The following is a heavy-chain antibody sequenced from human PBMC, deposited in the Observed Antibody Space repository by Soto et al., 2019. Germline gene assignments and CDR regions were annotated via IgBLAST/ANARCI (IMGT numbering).Heavy chain of an antibody. V-gene: IGHV1-3*01. CDR1: GYTFTSYA. D-gene: IGHD5-18*01. J-gene: IGHJ4*02. CDR2: INAGNGNT. Sequence: ASVKVSCKASGYTFTSYAMHWVLQAPGQRLEWMGWINAGNGNTKYSQKFQGRVTITRDTSASTAYMELSSLRSEDTAVYYCARSSGIQLSFSYWGQGTLVTVSS. CDR3: ARSSGIQLSFSY.